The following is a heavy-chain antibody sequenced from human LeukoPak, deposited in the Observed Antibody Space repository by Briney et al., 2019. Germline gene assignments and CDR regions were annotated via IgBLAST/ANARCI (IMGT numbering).Heavy chain of an antibody. V-gene: IGHV3-7*01. CDR3: TRDRSRAEDD. Sequence: GGSLRLSCAASGFTFSGHWMSWVRQAPGKGLEWVANINQGGSDKHYVDSVKGRFTISRDNANNLLYLQMNSLRGEDTAVYYCTRDRSRAEDDWGQGTLVTVSS. CDR1: GFTFSGHW. J-gene: IGHJ4*02. D-gene: IGHD1-14*01. CDR2: INQGGSDK.